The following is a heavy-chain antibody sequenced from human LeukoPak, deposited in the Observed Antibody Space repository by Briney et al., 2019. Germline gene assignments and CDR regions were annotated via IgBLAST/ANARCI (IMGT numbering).Heavy chain of an antibody. CDR2: ITSDGTGT. D-gene: IGHD2-21*02. Sequence: GGSLRLSCAVSGIRISDHWMHWVRQVPGRQPEWLARITSDGTGTSYADSVRGRFMISRANARHTLFLQMTSVGGDDTGVYYCGILKSRTDPDYWGQGTLVAVSA. V-gene: IGHV3-74*01. CDR1: GIRISDHW. CDR3: GILKSRTDPDY. J-gene: IGHJ4*02.